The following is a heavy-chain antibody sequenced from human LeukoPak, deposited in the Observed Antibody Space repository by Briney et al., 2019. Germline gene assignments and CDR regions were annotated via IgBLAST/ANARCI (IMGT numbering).Heavy chain of an antibody. Sequence: GESLKISCKGSGYSFTSYWIGWVRQMPGKGLEWMGIIYPGDSDTRYSSSFQGQVTISADKSISTAYLQWSSLKASDTAMYYCARLPSRTGDAFDIWGQGTMVTVSS. CDR3: ARLPSRTGDAFDI. J-gene: IGHJ3*02. CDR2: IYPGDSDT. V-gene: IGHV5-51*01. D-gene: IGHD3/OR15-3a*01. CDR1: GYSFTSYW.